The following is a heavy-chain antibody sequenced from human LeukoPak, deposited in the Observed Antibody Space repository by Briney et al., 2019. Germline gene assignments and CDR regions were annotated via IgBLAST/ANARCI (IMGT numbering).Heavy chain of an antibody. J-gene: IGHJ5*02. CDR2: IYYSGSS. CDR1: GGSISINNYY. Sequence: SETLSLTCTVSGGSISINNYYWGWIRQPPGKGLEWIGSIYYSGSSYYSPSLKSRVTISVDRSKNQFSLKLSSVTAADTAVYYCARGDYYYDSSGYYWNWFDPWGQGTLVTVSS. V-gene: IGHV4-39*07. CDR3: ARGDYYYDSSGYYWNWFDP. D-gene: IGHD3-22*01.